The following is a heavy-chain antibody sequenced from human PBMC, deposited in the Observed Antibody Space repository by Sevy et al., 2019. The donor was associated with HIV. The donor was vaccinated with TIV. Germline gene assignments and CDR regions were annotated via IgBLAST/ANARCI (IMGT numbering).Heavy chain of an antibody. CDR3: ATTKDYYDSGGYPFDY. CDR1: GYTLTELS. D-gene: IGHD3-22*01. Sequence: ASVKVSCKVSGYTLTELSMHWVRQAPGKGLEWMGTFDPEDDETNYAQKVQGRVTMTEDTSTDTAYMELSSLRLGDTAVYYSATTKDYYDSGGYPFDYWGQGTLVTVSS. J-gene: IGHJ4*02. CDR2: FDPEDDET. V-gene: IGHV1-24*01.